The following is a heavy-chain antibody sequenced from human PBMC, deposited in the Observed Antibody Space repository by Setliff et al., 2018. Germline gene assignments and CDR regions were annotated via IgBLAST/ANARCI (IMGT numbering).Heavy chain of an antibody. D-gene: IGHD6-6*01. Sequence: ASVKVSCKASGYTFTSFGVSWVRQAPGQGLEWMGWISGFTGFTQYSQKFKGRVAVTIDKSTSTAYMDLTSLRSDDTAVYYCLRGRPYSNSPEYSFDVWGQGTTVTVSS. J-gene: IGHJ3*01. CDR3: LRGRPYSNSPEYSFDV. CDR2: ISGFTGFT. CDR1: GYTFTSFG. V-gene: IGHV1-18*01.